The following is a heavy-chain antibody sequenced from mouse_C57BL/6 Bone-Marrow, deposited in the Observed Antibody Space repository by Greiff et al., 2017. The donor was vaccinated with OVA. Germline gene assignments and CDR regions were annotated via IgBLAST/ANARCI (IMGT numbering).Heavy chain of an antibody. J-gene: IGHJ3*01. CDR1: GFTFSSYA. Sequence: EVKLMESGGGLVKPGGSLKLSCAASGFTFSSYAMSWVRQTPEKRLEWVATISDGGSYTYYPDNVKGRFTISRDNAKNNLYLQMSRLKSEDTAMYYCARHRGPAWFAYWGQGTLVTVSA. CDR2: ISDGGSYT. D-gene: IGHD3-3*01. CDR3: ARHRGPAWFAY. V-gene: IGHV5-4*03.